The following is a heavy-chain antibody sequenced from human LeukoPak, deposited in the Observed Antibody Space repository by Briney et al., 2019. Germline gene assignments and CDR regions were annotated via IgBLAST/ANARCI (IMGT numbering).Heavy chain of an antibody. CDR1: GGSISSLY. CDR2: IYYTGST. Sequence: SETLSLTCSVSGGSISSLYWSWIRQPPGKGVEWIGYIYYTGSTNYNPSLKSRVTMFVDMSKNQFSLRLSSVTAADTAVYYCARHRAYSSSSPFDYWGQGTLVTVSS. D-gene: IGHD6-6*01. V-gene: IGHV4-59*08. CDR3: ARHRAYSSSSPFDY. J-gene: IGHJ4*02.